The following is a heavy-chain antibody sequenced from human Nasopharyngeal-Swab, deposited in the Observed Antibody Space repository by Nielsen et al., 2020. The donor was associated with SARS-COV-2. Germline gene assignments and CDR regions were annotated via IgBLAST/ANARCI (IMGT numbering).Heavy chain of an antibody. CDR1: GYTFTNYG. CDR2: ISAYNRNT. V-gene: IGHV1-18*04. Sequence: ASVQVSCKASGYTFTNYGITWVRQAPAQGLEWMGWISAYNRNTNYAHNLQDRVTLTTDTSTNTVHMEVRSLRSDDTAMYYCARGRYDSSPGDYWGQGTLVTVSS. J-gene: IGHJ4*02. D-gene: IGHD3-22*01. CDR3: ARGRYDSSPGDY.